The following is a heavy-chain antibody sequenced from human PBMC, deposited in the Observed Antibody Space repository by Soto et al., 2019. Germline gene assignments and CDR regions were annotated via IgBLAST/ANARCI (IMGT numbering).Heavy chain of an antibody. CDR1: GGSSSSYY. Sequence: SETLSLTCAVYGGSSSSYYWSWIRQPQGKKLEWIGQISDSGSTNYNSSIKSRLTISKDTSKNQFSLHLNSVTAADTAVYYCAAKYPSGSWATYFYIGDYWGQGSLVTVSS. D-gene: IGHD3-16*01. J-gene: IGHJ4*02. V-gene: IGHV4-34*01. CDR2: ISDSGST. CDR3: AAKYPSGSWATYFYIGDY.